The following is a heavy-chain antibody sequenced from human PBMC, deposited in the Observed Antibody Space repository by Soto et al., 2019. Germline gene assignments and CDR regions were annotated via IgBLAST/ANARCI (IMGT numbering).Heavy chain of an antibody. J-gene: IGHJ6*02. D-gene: IGHD3-10*01. CDR2: INPNSGGT. V-gene: IGHV1-2*02. CDR3: ASRHYYGSGSSPYYYYGMDV. CDR1: GYTFTGYY. Sequence: QVQLVQSGAEVKKPGASVKVSCKASGYTFTGYYMHWVRQAPGQGLEWMGWINPNSGGTNYAQKLQGRVTMTRDTSISPAYMELNRLGSDDTAVYYCASRHYYGSGSSPYYYYGMDVWGQGTTVTVSS.